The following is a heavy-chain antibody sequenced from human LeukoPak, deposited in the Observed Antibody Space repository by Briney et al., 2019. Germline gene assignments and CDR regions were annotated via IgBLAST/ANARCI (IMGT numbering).Heavy chain of an antibody. J-gene: IGHJ4*02. CDR2: IYHSGST. Sequence: SETLSLTCAVSGGSISSSNWWSWVRQPPGKGLEWIGEIYHSGSTNYNPSLKSRVTISVDKSKNQFSLKLSSVTAADTAVYYCARDRAFGQQLGMRGGVFDYWGQGTLVTVSS. V-gene: IGHV4-4*02. CDR1: GGSISSSNW. D-gene: IGHD6-13*01. CDR3: ARDRAFGQQLGMRGGVFDY.